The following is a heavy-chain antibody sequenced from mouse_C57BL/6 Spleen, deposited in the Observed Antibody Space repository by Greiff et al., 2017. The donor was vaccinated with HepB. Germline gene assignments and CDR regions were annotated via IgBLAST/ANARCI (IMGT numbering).Heavy chain of an antibody. J-gene: IGHJ1*03. CDR1: GYTFTSYW. CDR3: ARWGELGRGYFDV. CDR2: IDPSDSYT. D-gene: IGHD4-1*01. Sequence: QVQLQQSGAELVMPGASVKLSCKASGYTFTSYWMHWVKQRPGQGLEWIGEIDPSDSYTNYNQKFKGKSTLTVDKSSSTAYMQLSSLTSEDSAVYYCARWGELGRGYFDVWGTGTTVTVSS. V-gene: IGHV1-69*01.